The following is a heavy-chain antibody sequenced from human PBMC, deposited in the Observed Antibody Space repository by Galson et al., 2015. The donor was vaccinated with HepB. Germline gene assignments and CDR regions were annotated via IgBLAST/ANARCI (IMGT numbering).Heavy chain of an antibody. D-gene: IGHD6-13*01. CDR2: INAGNGNT. J-gene: IGHJ6*02. Sequence: SVKVSCKASGYTFTSYAMHWVRQAPGQRLEWMGWINAGNGNTKYSQKFQGRVTITRDTSASTAYMELSSLRSEDTAVYYCARDKGYSSRMDVWGQGTTVTVSS. CDR3: ARDKGYSSRMDV. V-gene: IGHV1-3*01. CDR1: GYTFTSYA.